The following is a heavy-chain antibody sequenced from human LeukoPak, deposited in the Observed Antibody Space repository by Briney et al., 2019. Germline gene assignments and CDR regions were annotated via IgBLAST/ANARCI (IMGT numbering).Heavy chain of an antibody. CDR2: ISGYNGNT. Sequence: ASVKVSCKTSGYNFNIYGISWVRQAPGQGLEWMGWISGYNGNTNSAPKLQGRVTMTTDTSTSTAHMESRSLTSDDTAVYYCARDERARDFGAAGYFDYWGQGTLVTVSS. CDR1: GYNFNIYG. J-gene: IGHJ4*02. CDR3: ARDERARDFGAAGYFDY. D-gene: IGHD4-17*01. V-gene: IGHV1-18*01.